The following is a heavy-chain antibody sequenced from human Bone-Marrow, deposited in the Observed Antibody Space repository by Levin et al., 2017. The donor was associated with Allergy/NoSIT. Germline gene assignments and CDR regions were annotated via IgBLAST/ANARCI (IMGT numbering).Heavy chain of an antibody. CDR1: GFSVSSKS. CDR2: IYSGGSGGNT. V-gene: IGHV3-66*01. Sequence: QPGGSLRLSCAASGFSVSSKSMIWVRQAPGKGLDWVSVIYSGGSGGNTYYADSVKGRFTISRDNSKNTLFLQMNGLRAEDTAVYYCARGWDLLRGFPFSGGYFDYWGQGTLVTVSS. D-gene: IGHD1-26*01. J-gene: IGHJ4*02. CDR3: ARGWDLLRGFPFSGGYFDY.